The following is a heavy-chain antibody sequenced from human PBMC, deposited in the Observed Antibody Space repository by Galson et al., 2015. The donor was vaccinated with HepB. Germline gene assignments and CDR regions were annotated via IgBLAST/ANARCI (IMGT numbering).Heavy chain of an antibody. CDR1: GYTFTNYD. V-gene: IGHV1-8*02. CDR3: AKGGGGIAVAAT. Sequence: SVKVSCKASGYTFTNYDINWVRQATGQGLEWMGWMNPDSGNTGFAQKFQGRVTLTRDTSINTAYMELSSLTSEDTAVYYCAKGGGGIAVAATWGQGTLVTVSS. D-gene: IGHD6-19*01. CDR2: MNPDSGNT. J-gene: IGHJ5*02.